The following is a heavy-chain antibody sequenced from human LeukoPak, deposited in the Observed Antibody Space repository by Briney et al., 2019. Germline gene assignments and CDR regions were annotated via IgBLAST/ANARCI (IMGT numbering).Heavy chain of an antibody. J-gene: IGHJ3*02. V-gene: IGHV4-34*01. D-gene: IGHD3-22*01. Sequence: SETLSLTCAVYGGSFSGYYWSWIRQPPGKGLEWIGEINHSGSTNYNPSLKSRVTISVDRSKNQFSLKLSSVTAADTAVYYCARSRDYYDSSGYYLGAFDIWGQGTMVTVSS. CDR3: ARSRDYYDSSGYYLGAFDI. CDR1: GGSFSGYY. CDR2: INHSGST.